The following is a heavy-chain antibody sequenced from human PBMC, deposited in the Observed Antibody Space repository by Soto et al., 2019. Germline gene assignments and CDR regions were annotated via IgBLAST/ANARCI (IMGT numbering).Heavy chain of an antibody. CDR1: GGSFSGYY. J-gene: IGHJ5*02. V-gene: IGHV4-34*01. CDR3: ARGCRPYYYDSSGYPNWFDP. Sequence: SETLSLTCAVYGGSFSGYYWSWIRQPPGKGLEWIGEINHSGSTNYNPSLKSRVTISVGTSKNQFSLKLSSVTAADTAVYYCARGCRPYYYDSSGYPNWFDPWGQGTLVTVSS. D-gene: IGHD3-22*01. CDR2: INHSGST.